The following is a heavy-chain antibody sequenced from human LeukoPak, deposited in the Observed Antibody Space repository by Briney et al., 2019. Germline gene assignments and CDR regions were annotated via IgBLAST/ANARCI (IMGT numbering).Heavy chain of an antibody. J-gene: IGHJ4*02. CDR2: INPSGGSA. Sequence: ASVKVSCKASGYTFTNYYMHWVRQAPGQGLEWMGIINPSGGSASYAQKFQGRVTMTRDMSTSTVYMELSSLRSEDTAVYYCARAIARVADEGDWNFDYWGQGTLVTVSS. CDR3: ARAIARVADEGDWNFDY. CDR1: GYTFTNYY. V-gene: IGHV1-46*01. D-gene: IGHD3/OR15-3a*01.